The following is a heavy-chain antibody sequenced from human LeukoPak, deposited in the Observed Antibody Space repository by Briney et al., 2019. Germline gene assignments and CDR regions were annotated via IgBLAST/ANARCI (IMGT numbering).Heavy chain of an antibody. V-gene: IGHV4-59*01. CDR2: IYYGGTT. CDR3: AREDPQTTVPEGMDV. Sequence: TSETLSLTCTVSGGSISYYYWSWIRQSPGKGLEWIGYIYYGGTTNYNPSLKSRVTISVDTSKNQFSLQLRSVTAADTAVYYCAREDPQTTVPEGMDVWGQGTTVTVS. CDR1: GGSISYYY. J-gene: IGHJ6*02. D-gene: IGHD4-17*01.